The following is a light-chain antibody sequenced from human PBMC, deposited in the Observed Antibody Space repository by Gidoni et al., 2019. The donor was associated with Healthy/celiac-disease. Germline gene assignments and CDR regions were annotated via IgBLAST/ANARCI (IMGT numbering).Light chain of an antibody. J-gene: IGLJ3*02. CDR2: DVS. V-gene: IGLV2-14*03. CDR3: SSYTSSSLWV. CDR1: SSDVGGYNY. Sequence: QSALTQPASVSGSPGQSITISCTGTSSDVGGYNYVSWYQQHPGKAPKLMIDDVSKRPSGVSNRFSGSKSGNTASLTISGLQAEDEADYYCSSYTSSSLWVFGGGTKLTVL.